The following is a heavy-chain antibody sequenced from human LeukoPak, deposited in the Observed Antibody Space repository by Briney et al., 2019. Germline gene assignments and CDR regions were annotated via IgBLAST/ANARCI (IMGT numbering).Heavy chain of an antibody. Sequence: PGGSLRLSCAASGFTFSNYVMNWVRQAPGQGLEWVSRITNTGSTYYADSVKGRFTISRDNSKNTLFLQMKTLRAEDTALYYCARAKGAVTAIRGFFDYWGQGTLVTVSS. CDR1: GFTFSNYV. CDR2: ITNTGST. CDR3: ARAKGAVTAIRGFFDY. V-gene: IGHV3-23*01. J-gene: IGHJ4*02. D-gene: IGHD2-21*02.